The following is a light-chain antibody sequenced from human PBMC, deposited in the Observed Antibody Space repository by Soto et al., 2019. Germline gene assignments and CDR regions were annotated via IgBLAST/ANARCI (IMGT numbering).Light chain of an antibody. CDR2: VNNGGSH. CDR3: QTWGTGIHV. J-gene: IGLJ1*01. CDR1: SGHSSYG. Sequence: QLVLTQSPSASASLGASVKLTCTLSSGHSSYGIAWHQQQPEKGPRYLMKVNNGGSHKRGDGIPDRFSGSSSGSERYLTISNLQPEDEADYYCQTWGTGIHVFGNGTKLTVL. V-gene: IGLV4-69*01.